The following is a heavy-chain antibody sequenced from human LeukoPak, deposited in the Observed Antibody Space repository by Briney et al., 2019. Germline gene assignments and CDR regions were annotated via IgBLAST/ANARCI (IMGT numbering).Heavy chain of an antibody. CDR1: RVTFSNYW. CDR3: ARGDFWSGDYTDAFDV. V-gene: IGHV3-7*04. CDR2: IKPDGSEK. J-gene: IGHJ3*01. D-gene: IGHD3-3*01. Sequence: GGSLRLSCAASRVTFSNYWMSWVRQAPGKGLEWVANIKPDGSEKYCVDSVKGRFSISRDNVRNTLYLQMNSLRVGDTALYYCARGDFWSGDYTDAFDVWGQGTMVTVSS.